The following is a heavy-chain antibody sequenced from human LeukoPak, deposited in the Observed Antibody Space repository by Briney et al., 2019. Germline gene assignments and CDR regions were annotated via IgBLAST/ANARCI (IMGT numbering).Heavy chain of an antibody. D-gene: IGHD6-19*01. J-gene: IGHJ4*02. CDR3: AKDRWVSAAEYSSGYIVDY. CDR2: ISGSGGST. Sequence: PGGSLRLSCAASGFTFSSYGMSWVRQAPGKGLEWVSAISGSGGSTYYADSVKGRFTISRDNSKNTLYLQMNSLRAEDTAVYYCAKDRWVSAAEYSSGYIVDYWGQGTLVTVSS. V-gene: IGHV3-23*01. CDR1: GFTFSSYG.